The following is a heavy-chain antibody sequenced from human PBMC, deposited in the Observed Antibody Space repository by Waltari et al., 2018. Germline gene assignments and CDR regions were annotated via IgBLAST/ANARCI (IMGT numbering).Heavy chain of an antibody. J-gene: IGHJ5*02. CDR3: AKGSYSSSQNWFDP. CDR2: ISWNSGSI. CDR1: GFTFDDYA. D-gene: IGHD6-6*01. Sequence: EVQLVESGGGLVQPGRSLRLSCAASGFTFDDYAMHWVRQAPGKGLEWVSGISWNSGSIGYADSVKGRFTISRDNAKNSLYLQMNSLRAEDTALYYCAKGSYSSSQNWFDPWGQGTLVTVSS. V-gene: IGHV3-9*01.